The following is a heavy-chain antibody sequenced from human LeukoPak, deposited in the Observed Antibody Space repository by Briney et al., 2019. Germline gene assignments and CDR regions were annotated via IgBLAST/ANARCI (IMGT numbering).Heavy chain of an antibody. V-gene: IGHV1-2*02. CDR2: INPNSGGT. CDR1: GYTITGYY. Sequence: ASVKVSCKASGYTITGYYMNWMRQAPGQGLEWMGWINPNSGGTNYAQKFQGRVTMTRDTSISTAYMELSTLRADDTAVYVCARAGAVAGLDYWGQGTLVTVSS. CDR3: ARAGAVAGLDY. D-gene: IGHD6-19*01. J-gene: IGHJ4*02.